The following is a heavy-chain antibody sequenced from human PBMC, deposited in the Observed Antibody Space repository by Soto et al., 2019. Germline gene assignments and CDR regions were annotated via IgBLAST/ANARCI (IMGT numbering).Heavy chain of an antibody. CDR2: IYYSGST. Sequence: PSETLSLTCTVSGGSISSYYWSWIRQPPGKGLEWIGYIYYSGSTNYNPSLKSRVTISVDTSKNQFSLKLSSVTAADTAVYYCATRMEGYSYGYYDYWGQGTLVTAPQ. CDR3: ATRMEGYSYGYYDY. CDR1: GGSISSYY. V-gene: IGHV4-59*01. D-gene: IGHD5-18*01. J-gene: IGHJ4*02.